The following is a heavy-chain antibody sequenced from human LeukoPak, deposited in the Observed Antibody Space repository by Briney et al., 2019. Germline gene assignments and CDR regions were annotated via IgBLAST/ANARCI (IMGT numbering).Heavy chain of an antibody. D-gene: IGHD6-19*01. Sequence: GGSLRLSCAASGFTFSSNGLHWVRQAPGKGLEWVALIWYDGSHKYYADSVRGRFTISRDNSKNTLYLQMNSLRAEDTAVYYCARDMRLGFDPNYGLDVWGQGTTVTVSS. CDR2: IWYDGSHK. CDR1: GFTFSSNG. V-gene: IGHV3-33*01. CDR3: ARDMRLGFDPNYGLDV. J-gene: IGHJ6*02.